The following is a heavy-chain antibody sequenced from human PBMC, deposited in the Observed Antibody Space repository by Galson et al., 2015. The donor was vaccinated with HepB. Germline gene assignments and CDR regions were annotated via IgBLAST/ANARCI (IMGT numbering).Heavy chain of an antibody. J-gene: IGHJ4*02. V-gene: IGHV1-2*04. D-gene: IGHD2-15*01. Sequence: VKVSCKASGYTFTGYYMHWVRQAPGQGLEWMGWINPNSGGTNYAQKFQGWVTMTRDTSISTAYMELSRLRSDDTAVYSCARGYCSGGSCSLDYWGQGTLVTVSS. CDR2: INPNSGGT. CDR1: GYTFTGYY. CDR3: ARGYCSGGSCSLDY.